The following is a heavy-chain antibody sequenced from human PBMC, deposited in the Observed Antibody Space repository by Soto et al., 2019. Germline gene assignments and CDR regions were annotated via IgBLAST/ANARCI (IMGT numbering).Heavy chain of an antibody. CDR1: GFTFSSYG. J-gene: IGHJ4*02. D-gene: IGHD3-10*01. V-gene: IGHV3-30*18. Sequence: QVQLLESGGGVVQPGRSLRLSCAASGFTFSSYGVHWVRQAPGKGLEWVAIISYDGSDKYYADSVKGRFTISRDNSKNTVYLQMNSLRAEDTAVYYCAKGLLWFGEYLSSFDYWGQGTLVTVSS. CDR3: AKGLLWFGEYLSSFDY. CDR2: ISYDGSDK.